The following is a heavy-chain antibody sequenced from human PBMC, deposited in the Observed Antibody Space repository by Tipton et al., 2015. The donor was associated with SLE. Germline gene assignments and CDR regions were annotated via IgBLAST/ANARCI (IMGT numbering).Heavy chain of an antibody. CDR2: INPSGGST. CDR3: ARDPGWTYGSGGRESQGYYYYGMDV. V-gene: IGHV1-46*03. CDR1: GYTFTSYY. Sequence: QSGAEVKKPGASVKVSCKASGYTFTSYYMHWVRQAPGQGLEWMGIINPSGGSTSYAQKFQGRVTMTRDTSTSTVYMELSSLRSEDTAVYYCARDPGWTYGSGGRESQGYYYYGMDVWGQGTTVTVSS. D-gene: IGHD3-10*01. J-gene: IGHJ6*02.